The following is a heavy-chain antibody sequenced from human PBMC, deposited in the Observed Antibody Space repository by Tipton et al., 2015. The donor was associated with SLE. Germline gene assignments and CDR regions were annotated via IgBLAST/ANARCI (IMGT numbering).Heavy chain of an antibody. CDR1: GGSINSYNW. V-gene: IGHV4-4*02. CDR2: IYHSGTT. Sequence: GLVKPSGTVSLTCAVSGGSINSYNWWTWVRQPPGKGLEWIGEIYHSGTTNYNPSLKSRITISVDTSKNQFSLKLSSVAAADTAVYYCARDRRGWYFDLWGRGTLVTVSS. D-gene: IGHD3-10*01. J-gene: IGHJ2*01. CDR3: ARDRRGWYFDL.